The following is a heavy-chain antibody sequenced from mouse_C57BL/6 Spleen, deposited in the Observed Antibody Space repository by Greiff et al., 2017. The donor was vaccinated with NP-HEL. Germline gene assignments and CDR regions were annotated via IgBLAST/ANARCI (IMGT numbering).Heavy chain of an antibody. Sequence: QVQLKQPGAELVMPGASVKLSCKASGYTFTSYWMHWVKQRPGQGLEWIGEIDPSDSYTNYNQKFKGKSTLTVDKSSSTAYMQLSSLTSEDSAVYYCAIYYDYDGYFDVWGTGTTVTVSS. D-gene: IGHD2-4*01. V-gene: IGHV1-69*01. CDR1: GYTFTSYW. CDR2: IDPSDSYT. J-gene: IGHJ1*03. CDR3: AIYYDYDGYFDV.